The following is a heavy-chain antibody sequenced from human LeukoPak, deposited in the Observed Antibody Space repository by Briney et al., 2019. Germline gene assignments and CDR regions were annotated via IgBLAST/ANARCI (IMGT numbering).Heavy chain of an antibody. J-gene: IGHJ4*02. V-gene: IGHV4-34*12. CDR2: IIHSGST. D-gene: IGHD1-14*01. CDR3: ARLTRRGYYFDY. Sequence: SETLSLTCVVYDGSFSGYNGSWIRQPSGKGLEWIGEIIHSGSTNYIPSLKSRVTISVDTSKNQVSLKVSSVTAADTAVYYCARLTRRGYYFDYWGQGTLVTVSS. CDR1: DGSFSGYN.